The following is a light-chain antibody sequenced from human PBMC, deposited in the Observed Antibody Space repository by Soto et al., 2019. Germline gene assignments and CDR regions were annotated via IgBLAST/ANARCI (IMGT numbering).Light chain of an antibody. CDR1: QSVSTK. J-gene: IGKJ1*01. CDR3: QQYGSSGT. Sequence: EILMTHSPATLSVSPGETATLSCRASQSVSTKLAWYQQKPGQAPRLLINGASTRATGVPDRFSGSGSGTDFTLTISRLEPEDFAVYYCQQYGSSGTFGQGTKVDIK. CDR2: GAS. V-gene: IGKV3-20*01.